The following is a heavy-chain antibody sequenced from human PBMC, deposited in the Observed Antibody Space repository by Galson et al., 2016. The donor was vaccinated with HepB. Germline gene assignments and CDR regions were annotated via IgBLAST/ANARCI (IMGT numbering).Heavy chain of an antibody. CDR2: INSDGTIS. CDR3: VRDHSVVPTTAYNWFDP. CDR1: GFTFSDFA. V-gene: IGHV3-74*01. D-gene: IGHD4-23*01. Sequence: SLRLSCAASGFTFSDFAVHWVRQAPGKGLEWVSRINSDGTISNYADSVKGRFTISRDNAKNTLYLQMNSLRAEDTAVYFCVRDHSVVPTTAYNWFDPWGRGTLVTVSS. J-gene: IGHJ5*02.